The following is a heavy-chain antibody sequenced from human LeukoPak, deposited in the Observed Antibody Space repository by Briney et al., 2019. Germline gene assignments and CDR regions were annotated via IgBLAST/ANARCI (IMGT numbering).Heavy chain of an antibody. CDR3: ARSNDYSNYGGGPPEYYYGMDV. CDR2: IYYSGST. Sequence: PSETLSLTCTVSGGSISSSSYYWGWIRQPPGKGLEWIGSIYYSGSTYYHPSLKSRVTISVDTSKNQFSLKLSSVTAADTAVYYCARSNDYSNYGGGPPEYYYGMDVWGQGTTVTVSS. CDR1: GGSISSSSYY. D-gene: IGHD4-11*01. V-gene: IGHV4-39*01. J-gene: IGHJ6*02.